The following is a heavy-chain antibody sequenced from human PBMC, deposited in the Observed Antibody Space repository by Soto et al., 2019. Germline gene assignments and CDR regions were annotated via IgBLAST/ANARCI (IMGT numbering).Heavy chain of an antibody. CDR3: ARQGSSSMFDY. D-gene: IGHD6-6*01. CDR1: GGSISSSSYY. V-gene: IGHV4-39*01. CDR2: IYYSGST. Sequence: QLQLQESGPGLVKPSETLSLTCTVSGGSISSSSYYWGWIRQPPGKGLEWIGSIYYSGSTYYNPSLKSRVTISVDTSKNQLSLKLSSVTAADTAVYYCARQGSSSMFDYWGQGTLVTVSS. J-gene: IGHJ4*02.